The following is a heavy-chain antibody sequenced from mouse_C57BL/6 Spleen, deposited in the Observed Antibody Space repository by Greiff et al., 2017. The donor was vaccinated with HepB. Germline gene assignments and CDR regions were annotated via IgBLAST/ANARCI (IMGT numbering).Heavy chain of an antibody. CDR3: ARCPDYYGSSYYYAMDY. J-gene: IGHJ4*01. D-gene: IGHD1-1*01. CDR2: IYPRSGNT. CDR1: GYTFTSYG. Sequence: QVTLKESGAELARPGASVKLSCKASGYTFTSYGISWVKQRTGQGLEWIGEIYPRSGNTYYNEKFKGKATLTADKSSSTAYMELRSLTSEDSAVYFCARCPDYYGSSYYYAMDYWGQGTSVTVSS. V-gene: IGHV1-81*01.